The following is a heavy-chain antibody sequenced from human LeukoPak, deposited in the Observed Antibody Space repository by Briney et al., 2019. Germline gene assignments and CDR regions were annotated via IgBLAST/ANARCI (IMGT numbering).Heavy chain of an antibody. J-gene: IGHJ2*01. Sequence: SESLSLTCAVYRGSFSGYYWSWIRQPPGKGLEWIGEINHSGSTNYNPSLKSRVTISVDTSKNQFSLKLSSLTAADTAVYYCARRGANSGSYSHFDLWGRGTLVTVSS. CDR3: ARRGANSGSYSHFDL. CDR2: INHSGST. V-gene: IGHV4-34*01. CDR1: RGSFSGYY. D-gene: IGHD1-26*01.